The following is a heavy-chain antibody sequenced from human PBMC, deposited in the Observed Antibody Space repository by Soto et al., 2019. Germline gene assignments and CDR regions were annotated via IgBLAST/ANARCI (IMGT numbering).Heavy chain of an antibody. CDR1: GGSLSGYY. CDR3: VRHGGVATFDL. D-gene: IGHD3-16*01. J-gene: IGHJ4*02. V-gene: IGHV4-59*08. CDR2: IYYSGHT. Sequence: QVQLQESGPGLVRPSETLSLTCTVSGGSLSGYYWSWIRQAPGKGLEWIGYIYYSGHTNYKPSLKRRLTISLDTSREQFSLRLKSVTVADTGVYFCVRHGGVATFDLWGQGNLVIVSS.